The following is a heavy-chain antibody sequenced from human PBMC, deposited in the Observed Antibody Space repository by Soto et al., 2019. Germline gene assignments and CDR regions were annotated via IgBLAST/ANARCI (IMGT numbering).Heavy chain of an antibody. V-gene: IGHV4-31*03. CDR3: ARKKAYSSAWYYYYRMDV. J-gene: IGHJ6*02. CDR1: GGSISSGGYY. CDR2: IYYSGST. D-gene: IGHD6-19*01. Sequence: PSGTLSLTCTVSGGSISSGGYYWSWIRQHPGKGLEWLVYIYYSGSTYYNPALNSRVTISVDTSKNQFSLKLSSVTAAETAVYYCARKKAYSSAWYYYYRMDVWGQGTTVTVSS.